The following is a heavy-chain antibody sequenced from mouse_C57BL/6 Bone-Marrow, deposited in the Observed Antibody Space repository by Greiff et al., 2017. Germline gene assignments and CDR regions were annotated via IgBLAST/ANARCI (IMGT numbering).Heavy chain of an antibody. V-gene: IGHV1-59*01. J-gene: IGHJ3*01. D-gene: IGHD2-5*01. CDR1: GYTFTSYW. CDR3: ASGLLYYSNYEFAY. Sequence: QVQLQQPGAELVRPGPSVKLSCKASGYTFTSYWMHWVKQRPGQGLEWIGVIDPSDSYTNYNQKFKGKATLTVDTSSSTAYMQLSSLTSEDSAVYYCASGLLYYSNYEFAYWGQGTLVTVSA. CDR2: IDPSDSYT.